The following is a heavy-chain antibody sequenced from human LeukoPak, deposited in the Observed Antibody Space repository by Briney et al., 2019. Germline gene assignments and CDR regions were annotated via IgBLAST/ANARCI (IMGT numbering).Heavy chain of an antibody. J-gene: IGHJ3*02. V-gene: IGHV3-9*01. CDR1: GFTFDDYA. CDR2: ISWNSGSI. Sequence: GGSLRLSCAASGFTFDDYAMHWVRQAPGKGLEWVSGISWNSGSIGYADSVKGRFTISRDNAKNSLYLQMNSLRAEDTALYYCAKDLQLYSSSFGPNAFDIWGQGTMVTVSS. D-gene: IGHD6-6*01. CDR3: AKDLQLYSSSFGPNAFDI.